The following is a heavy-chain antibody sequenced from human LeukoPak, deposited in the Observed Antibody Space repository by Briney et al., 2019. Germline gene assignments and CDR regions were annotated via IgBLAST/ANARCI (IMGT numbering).Heavy chain of an antibody. CDR3: APNKIITTSDY. CDR1: GFTFSSYS. V-gene: IGHV3-21*01. D-gene: IGHD3-22*01. CDR2: ISSSSSYI. Sequence: GGSLRLSCGASGFTFSSYSMNWVRQAPGKGLEWVSSISSSSSYIYYADSVKGRFNISRDNAKNSLYLQMNSLRAEDTAVYYCAPNKIITTSDYWGQGTLVTVSS. J-gene: IGHJ4*02.